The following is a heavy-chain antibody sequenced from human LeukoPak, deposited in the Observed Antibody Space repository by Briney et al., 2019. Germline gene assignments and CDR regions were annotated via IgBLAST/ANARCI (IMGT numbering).Heavy chain of an antibody. Sequence: GGSLRLSCAASGFTFSSYEMNWVRQAPGKGLEWVSYISSTASSIYYADSVKGRFTISRDNAKNSLYLQMNSLRAEDTAVYYCARGWGVPAANLDYWGQGTLVTVSS. CDR3: ARGWGVPAANLDY. CDR2: ISSTASSI. D-gene: IGHD2-2*01. CDR1: GFTFSSYE. V-gene: IGHV3-48*03. J-gene: IGHJ4*02.